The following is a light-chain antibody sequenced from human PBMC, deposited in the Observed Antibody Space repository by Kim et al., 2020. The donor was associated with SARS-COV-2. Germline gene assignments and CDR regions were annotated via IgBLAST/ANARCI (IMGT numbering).Light chain of an antibody. CDR1: SSDVGGYNY. J-gene: IGLJ3*02. V-gene: IGLV2-11*01. CDR3: CSYAGSYTFGV. Sequence: QSVTISCTGTSSDVGGYNYVSWYQQHPGKAPNLMMYDVSKRPSGVPDRFSGSKSGNTASLTISGLQAEDEADYYCCSYAGSYTFGVFGGGTQLTVL. CDR2: DVS.